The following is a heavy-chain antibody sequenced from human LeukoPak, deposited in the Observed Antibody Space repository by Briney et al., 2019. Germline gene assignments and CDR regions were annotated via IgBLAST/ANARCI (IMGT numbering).Heavy chain of an antibody. CDR2: IYSGGST. J-gene: IGHJ3*02. V-gene: IGHV3-66*01. CDR1: GFTVSSNY. Sequence: GGSLRLSCAASGFTVSSNYMSWVRQAPGKGLEWVSVIYSGGSTYYADSVKGRFTISRDNSKNTLYLQTNSLRAEDTAVYYCAREGYSYGYDAFDIWGQGTMVTVSS. D-gene: IGHD5-18*01. CDR3: AREGYSYGYDAFDI.